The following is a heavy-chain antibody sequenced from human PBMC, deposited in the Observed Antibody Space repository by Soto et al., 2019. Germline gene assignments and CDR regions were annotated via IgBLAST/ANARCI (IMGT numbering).Heavy chain of an antibody. CDR2: ISTFNGET. CDR1: GYTFNTYG. J-gene: IGHJ4*02. CDR3: ARDVGYCSSSTCLIDH. V-gene: IGHV1-18*01. D-gene: IGHD2-2*01. Sequence: SVKVSCKASGYTFNTYGISWVRQAPGQGLEWMGWISTFNGETRYAQKFQARVTVTTDTSTTTGYMELRSLRSDDTAVYYCARDVGYCSSSTCLIDHWGQGTLVTVSS.